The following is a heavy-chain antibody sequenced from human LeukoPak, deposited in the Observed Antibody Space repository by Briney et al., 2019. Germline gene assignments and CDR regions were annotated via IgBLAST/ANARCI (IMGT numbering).Heavy chain of an antibody. V-gene: IGHV4-4*07. D-gene: IGHD2-8*01. Sequence: SETLSLTCTVSGGSISSYYWSWIRQPAGKGLEWIGRIYTSGSTNYNPSLRSRVTISVDTSKNQFSLKLSSVTAADTAVYYCARGFRGVGAFDIWGQGTMVTVSS. J-gene: IGHJ3*02. CDR1: GGSISSYY. CDR3: ARGFRGVGAFDI. CDR2: IYTSGST.